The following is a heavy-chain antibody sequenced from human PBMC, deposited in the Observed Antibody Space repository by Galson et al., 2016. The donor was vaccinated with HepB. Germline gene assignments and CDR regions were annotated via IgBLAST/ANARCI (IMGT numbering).Heavy chain of an antibody. V-gene: IGHV3-13*01. J-gene: IGHJ6*04. CDR3: ARGKSLWTMPWNYGLDV. D-gene: IGHD2-2*01. CDR2: IETAGDT. Sequence: LRLSCAASGFIFSTHDMHWVRQVTGKGLEWVSGIETAGDTYYADSVKGRFTISRENGKNSVYLQMNSLSAGDTAVYYCARGKSLWTMPWNYGLDVWGKGTTVTVSS. CDR1: GFIFSTHD.